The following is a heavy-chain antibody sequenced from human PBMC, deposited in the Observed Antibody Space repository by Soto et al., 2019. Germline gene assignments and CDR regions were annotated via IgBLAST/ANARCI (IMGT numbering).Heavy chain of an antibody. CDR3: ARASPYGSGTYRHFDY. CDR2: ISSSSNNI. CDR1: GFTFSSFA. V-gene: IGHV3-48*01. J-gene: IGHJ4*02. Sequence: EVQLVESGGGLVQPGGSLRLSCAASGFTFSSFAMNWVRQAPGKGLEWVSYISSSSNNIYYADSVKGRFTTSRDNAKNSLSLQMNSLRAEDTAVYYCARASPYGSGTYRHFDYWGQGTLVTVSS. D-gene: IGHD3-10*01.